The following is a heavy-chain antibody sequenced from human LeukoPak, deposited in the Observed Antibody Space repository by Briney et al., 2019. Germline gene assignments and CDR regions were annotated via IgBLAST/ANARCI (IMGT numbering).Heavy chain of an antibody. CDR3: AREGQAGYCANGVCYGLDP. D-gene: IGHD2-8*01. V-gene: IGHV4-31*03. J-gene: IGHJ5*02. CDR2: IYYSGST. Sequence: SETLSLTCTVSGGSISSGGYYWSWIRQHPGKGLEWIGYIYYSGSTYYNPSLKSRVTISVDTSKNQFSLKLSSVTAADTAVYYCAREGQAGYCANGVCYGLDPWGQGTLVTVSS. CDR1: GGSISSGGYY.